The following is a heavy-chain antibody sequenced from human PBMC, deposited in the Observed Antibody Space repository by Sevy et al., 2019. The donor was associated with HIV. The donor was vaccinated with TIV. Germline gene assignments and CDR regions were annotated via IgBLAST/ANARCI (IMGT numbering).Heavy chain of an antibody. J-gene: IGHJ4*02. CDR2: FGIAGDT. CDR3: ARKSTSYSHFDY. D-gene: IGHD1-26*01. V-gene: IGHV3-13*01. Sequence: GGSLRLSCAASGFTFSFYDMHWVRQATGKGLEWVSGFGIAGDTYYAGSVKGRFTISRDNAKNSLYLQMNSLRAGVTAVYYCARKSTSYSHFDYWGQGTLVTVSS. CDR1: GFTFSFYD.